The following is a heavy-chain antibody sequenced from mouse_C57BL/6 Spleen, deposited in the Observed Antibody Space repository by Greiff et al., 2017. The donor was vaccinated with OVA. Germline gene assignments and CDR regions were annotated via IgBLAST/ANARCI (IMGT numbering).Heavy chain of an antibody. D-gene: IGHD2-4*01. CDR3: TTSYDYDGFAY. CDR2: LDPENGDT. Sequence: VQLQQSGAELVRPGASVKLSCTASGFNIKDDYMHWVKQRPEQGLEWIGWLDPENGDTEYASKFQGKATITADTSSNTAYLQLSSLTSEDTAVYYCTTSYDYDGFAYWGQGTLVTVSA. J-gene: IGHJ3*01. CDR1: GFNIKDDY. V-gene: IGHV14-4*01.